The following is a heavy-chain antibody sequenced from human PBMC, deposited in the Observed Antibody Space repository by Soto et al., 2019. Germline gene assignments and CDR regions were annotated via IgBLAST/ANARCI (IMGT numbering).Heavy chain of an antibody. Sequence: SETLSRTCAVYGGSFSGYYWSWIRQPPGKGLEWIGEINHSGNTNYNPSLTSRVTISVDTSKNQFSLKLSSVTAADTAVYYCARGQGDYDFWSGSNYYYYMDVWGKGTTVTVSS. V-gene: IGHV4-34*01. CDR3: ARGQGDYDFWSGSNYYYYMDV. D-gene: IGHD3-3*01. CDR1: GGSFSGYY. CDR2: INHSGNT. J-gene: IGHJ6*03.